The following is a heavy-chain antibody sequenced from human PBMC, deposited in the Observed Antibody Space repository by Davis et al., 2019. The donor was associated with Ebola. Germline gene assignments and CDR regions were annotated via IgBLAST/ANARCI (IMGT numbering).Heavy chain of an antibody. CDR3: AHLGPQRYCSGGGCHGYLDY. CDR1: GGTFSSYT. V-gene: IGHV1-69*02. J-gene: IGHJ4*02. CDR2: IIPILGIA. Sequence: SVKVSCKASGGTFSSYTISWVRQAPGQGLEWMGRIIPILGIANYAQKFQGRVTIMADESTRTAYMELNGLGSEDTAVYYCAHLGPQRYCSGGGCHGYLDYWGQGTLVTVSS. D-gene: IGHD2-15*01.